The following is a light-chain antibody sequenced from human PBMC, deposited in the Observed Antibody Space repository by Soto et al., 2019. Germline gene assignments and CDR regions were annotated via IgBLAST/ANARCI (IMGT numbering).Light chain of an antibody. V-gene: IGKV4-1*01. J-gene: IGKJ1*01. CDR2: WAS. CDR3: QQYYSPPLT. CDR1: QSVLYSSNNRNF. Sequence: DIVMTQSPDSLAVSLGERATINCKSSQSVLYSSNNRNFLAWYQQKAGQPPKLLVSWASVRESGVTDRFSGSGSGTDFTLTISSLQAEDVAVYYCQQYYSPPLTFGQGTKVEI.